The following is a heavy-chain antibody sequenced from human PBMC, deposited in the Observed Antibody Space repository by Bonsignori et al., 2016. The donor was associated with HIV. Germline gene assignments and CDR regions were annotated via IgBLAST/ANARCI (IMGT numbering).Heavy chain of an antibody. Sequence: ASVKVSCKASGYTFTAYYVHWVRQAPGQGLEWMGMINPSGGSTSYAQKFQGRVTMTRDTSTSTVYMELSSLRSEDTAMYYCARDGYSYGFDYWGQGTLVTVSS. V-gene: IGHV1-46*01. J-gene: IGHJ4*02. CDR2: INPSGGST. CDR1: GYTFTAYY. CDR3: ARDGYSYGFDY. D-gene: IGHD5-18*01.